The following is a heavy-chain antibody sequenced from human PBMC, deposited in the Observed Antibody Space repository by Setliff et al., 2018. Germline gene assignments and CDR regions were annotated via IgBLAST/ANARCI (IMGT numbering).Heavy chain of an antibody. D-gene: IGHD1-1*01. V-gene: IGHV4-39*01. CDR2: IYSGGTT. CDR1: GDSMNSGVYY. J-gene: IGHJ4*02. Sequence: LSLTCNVSGDSMNSGVYYWAWIRQPPGKGLEWIGRIYSGGTTYYNSSLKSRVTISVDTSKSQSSLRLNSVTAADTAVYYCAGTGTYRYFDYWGRGTLVTVSS. CDR3: AGTGTYRYFDY.